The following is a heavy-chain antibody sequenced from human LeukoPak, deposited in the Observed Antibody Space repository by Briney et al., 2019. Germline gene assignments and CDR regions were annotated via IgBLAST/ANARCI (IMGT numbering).Heavy chain of an antibody. J-gene: IGHJ3*02. CDR1: GFTFSTYD. V-gene: IGHV3-48*02. D-gene: IGHD6-13*01. CDR2: ISASTTII. CDR3: ARDAGSSWYWGALDI. Sequence: GGSQRLSCVASGFTFSTYDMNWVRQAPGKGLEWVSYISASTTIIYYADSVKGRFTVSRDEAKNSMYLQMNRLRDEDTAVYYCARDAGSSWYWGALDIWGQGTVVTVSS.